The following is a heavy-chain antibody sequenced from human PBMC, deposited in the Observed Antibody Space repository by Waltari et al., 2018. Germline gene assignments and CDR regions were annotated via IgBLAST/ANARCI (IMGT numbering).Heavy chain of an antibody. CDR1: GFTFRSHA. CDR2: ISGSGGST. V-gene: IGHV3-23*01. D-gene: IGHD2-21*01. Sequence: EVQLLESVGGLVQPGGSLSLSCAASGFTFRSHARSGVRQAPGKGLEWVSAISGSGGSTYYADSVKGRFTISRDNSKNTLYLQMNSLRAEDTAVYYCAKSIYYYVDYWGQGTLVTVSS. CDR3: AKSIYYYVDY. J-gene: IGHJ4*02.